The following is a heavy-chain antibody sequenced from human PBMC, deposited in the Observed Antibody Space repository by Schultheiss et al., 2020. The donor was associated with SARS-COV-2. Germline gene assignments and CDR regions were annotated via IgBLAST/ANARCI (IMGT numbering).Heavy chain of an antibody. D-gene: IGHD3-10*01. CDR1: GFTFSSYG. Sequence: GESLKISCAASGFTFSSYGMHWVRQAPGKGLEWVAVISYDGSNKYYADSVKGRFTISRDNSKNTLYLQMNSLRAEDTAVYYCARVPRHSRESDFDYWGQGTLVTVSS. CDR2: ISYDGSNK. J-gene: IGHJ4*02. CDR3: ARVPRHSRESDFDY. V-gene: IGHV3-30*03.